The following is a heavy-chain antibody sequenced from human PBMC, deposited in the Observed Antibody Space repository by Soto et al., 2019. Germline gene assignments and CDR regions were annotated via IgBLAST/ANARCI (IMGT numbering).Heavy chain of an antibody. CDR2: TYYRSKWYN. D-gene: IGHD1-26*01. CDR1: GDSVSSNSAA. V-gene: IGHV6-1*01. CDR3: ARDPRWDYYYYYYGMDV. Sequence: PSQTLSLTCAISGDSVSSNSAAWNWIRQSPSRGLEWLGRTYYRSKWYNDYAVSVKSRITINPDTSKNQFSLQLNSVTPEDTAVYYCARDPRWDYYYYYYGMDVWGQGTTVTVSS. J-gene: IGHJ6*02.